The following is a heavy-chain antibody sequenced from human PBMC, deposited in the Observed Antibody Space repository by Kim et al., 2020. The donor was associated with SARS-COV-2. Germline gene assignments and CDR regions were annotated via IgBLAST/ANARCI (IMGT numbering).Heavy chain of an antibody. V-gene: IGHV4-34*01. CDR2: INHSGST. J-gene: IGHJ4*02. CDR1: GGSFSGYY. Sequence: SETLSLTCAVYGGSFSGYYWSWIRQPPGKGLEWIGEINHSGSTNYNPSLKSRVTISVDTSKNQFSLKLSSVTAADTAVYYCARAQWLVPAYWGQGTLVTV. D-gene: IGHD6-19*01. CDR3: ARAQWLVPAY.